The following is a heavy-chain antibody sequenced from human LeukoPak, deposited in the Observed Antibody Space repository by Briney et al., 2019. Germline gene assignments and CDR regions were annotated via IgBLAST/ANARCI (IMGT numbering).Heavy chain of an antibody. Sequence: SQTLSLTCAICGDSVSINSAAWNWVRQSPSRGLEWLGRTYYRSKWYNDYAVSVKSRITINPDTSKNQFSLQLNSVTPEDTAVYYCAREESDFWSGYYTGALDYWGQGTLVTVSS. D-gene: IGHD3-3*01. CDR3: AREESDFWSGYYTGALDY. CDR1: GDSVSINSAA. CDR2: TYYRSKWYN. J-gene: IGHJ4*02. V-gene: IGHV6-1*01.